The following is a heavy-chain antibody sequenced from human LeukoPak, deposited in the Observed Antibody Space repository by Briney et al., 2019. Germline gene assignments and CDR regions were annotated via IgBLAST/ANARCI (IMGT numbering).Heavy chain of an antibody. D-gene: IGHD2-21*02. J-gene: IGHJ6*02. Sequence: GGSLRLSCAASGFTFSSYGMHWVRQAPGKGLEWVAVIWYDGSNKYYADSVKGRFTISRDNSKNTLYLQMNSLRAEDTAMYYCAKATAPYYYGMDVWGQGTTVTVSS. CDR3: AKATAPYYYGMDV. CDR2: IWYDGSNK. CDR1: GFTFSSYG. V-gene: IGHV3-33*06.